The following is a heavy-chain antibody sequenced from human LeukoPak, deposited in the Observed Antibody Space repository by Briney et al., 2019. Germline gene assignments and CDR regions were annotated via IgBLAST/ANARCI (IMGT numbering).Heavy chain of an antibody. V-gene: IGHV3-23*01. D-gene: IGHD5-12*01. Sequence: GGSLRLSCAASGFTVSSNYMSWVRQAPGKGLEWVSAISGGGGTTYYADSVKGRFTISRDNSKNTLFLQMNSLRAEDTAVYYCAKDREGLSSGYDLEYFDYWGQGTLVTVSP. CDR3: AKDREGLSSGYDLEYFDY. CDR2: ISGGGGTT. CDR1: GFTVSSNY. J-gene: IGHJ4*02.